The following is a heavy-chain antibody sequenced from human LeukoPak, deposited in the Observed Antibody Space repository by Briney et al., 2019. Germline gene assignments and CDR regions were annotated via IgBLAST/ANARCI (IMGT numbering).Heavy chain of an antibody. CDR1: GYSISSGYY. Sequence: SETLSLTCTVSGYSISSGYYWGWIRQPPGKGLEWIESIYHSGSTYYNPSLKSRVTISVDTSKNQFSLKLSSVTAADTAVYYCARGPLAVTTVAVYYYYMDVWGKGTTVTISS. CDR2: IYHSGST. D-gene: IGHD4-23*01. V-gene: IGHV4-38-2*02. J-gene: IGHJ6*03. CDR3: ARGPLAVTTVAVYYYYMDV.